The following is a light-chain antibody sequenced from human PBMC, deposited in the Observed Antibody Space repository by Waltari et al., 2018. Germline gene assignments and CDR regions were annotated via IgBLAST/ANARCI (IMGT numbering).Light chain of an antibody. CDR3: CSYTPNHWV. CDR1: NSNIGSNT. V-gene: IGLV1-44*01. J-gene: IGLJ3*02. CDR2: SND. Sequence: QSVLTQPPSASGTPGQRVTISCSGSNSNIGSNTVNWYQRVPGTAPKLLIYSNDQRPSGVPDRFSASKSGTSASLTISGLQAEDEGDYYCCSYTPNHWVFGGGTSLTVL.